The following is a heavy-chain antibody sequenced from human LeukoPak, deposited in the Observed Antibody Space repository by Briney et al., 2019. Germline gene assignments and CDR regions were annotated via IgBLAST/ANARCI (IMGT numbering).Heavy chain of an antibody. D-gene: IGHD2-8*01. V-gene: IGHV1-2*06. Sequence: ASVKVSCKASGYTFTNYDIHWVRQATGQGLEWLGRINPNSGDTNYAQNLHGRVTMTRDTSITTAYMELNSLTSDDTAVYFCARSAEHCNNGVCFTDYYMDVWGKGTTVTVSS. CDR1: GYTFTNYD. CDR2: INPNSGDT. J-gene: IGHJ6*03. CDR3: ARSAEHCNNGVCFTDYYMDV.